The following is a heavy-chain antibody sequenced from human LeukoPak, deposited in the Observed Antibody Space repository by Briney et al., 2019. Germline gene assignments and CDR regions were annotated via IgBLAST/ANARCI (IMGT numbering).Heavy chain of an antibody. CDR2: INSDGSST. J-gene: IGHJ3*02. D-gene: IGHD2/OR15-2a*01. Sequence: PGGSLRLSCAASGLTFSSYWMHWVRQAPGKGLVWVSSINSDGSSTRYADSVKGRFTISRDNAKNALYLQMNSLRAEDTAMYYCARNILFAFDIWGQGTMVTVSS. V-gene: IGHV3-74*01. CDR1: GLTFSSYW. CDR3: ARNILFAFDI.